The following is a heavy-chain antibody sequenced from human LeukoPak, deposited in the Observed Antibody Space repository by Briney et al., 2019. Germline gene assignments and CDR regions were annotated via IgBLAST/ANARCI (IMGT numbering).Heavy chain of an antibody. V-gene: IGHV3-23*01. CDR3: AKVGARYYYDSSGYVDY. CDR2: ISGSGGST. CDR1: GFTFSSYW. D-gene: IGHD3-22*01. Sequence: GGSLRLSCAASGFTFSSYWMSWVRQAPGKGLEWVSAISGSGGSTYYADSVKGRFTISRDNSKNTLYLQMNSLRAEDTAVYYCAKVGARYYYDSSGYVDYWGQGTLVTVSS. J-gene: IGHJ4*02.